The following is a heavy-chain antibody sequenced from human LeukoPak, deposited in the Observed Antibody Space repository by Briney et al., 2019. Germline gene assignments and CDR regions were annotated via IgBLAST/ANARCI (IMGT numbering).Heavy chain of an antibody. V-gene: IGHV3-30*03. Sequence: GGSLRLSCAASGFTFSSYGIHWVRQAPGKGLEWVAVISYDGSNKYYADSVKGRFTISRDNSKNTLYLQMNSLRAEDTALYHCARDRMIAAAGTFSSWFDPWGQGTLVTVSS. CDR3: ARDRMIAAAGTFSSWFDP. J-gene: IGHJ5*02. CDR2: ISYDGSNK. CDR1: GFTFSSYG. D-gene: IGHD6-13*01.